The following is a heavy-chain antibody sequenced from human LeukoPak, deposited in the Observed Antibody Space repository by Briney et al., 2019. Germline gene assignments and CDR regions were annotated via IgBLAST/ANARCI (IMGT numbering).Heavy chain of an antibody. CDR2: INTNTGNP. CDR1: GYTFTGYA. Sequence: ASVKVSCKASGYTFTGYAMNWVRQAPGQGLEWMGWINTNTGNPTYAQGFTGRFVFSLDTSVSTAYLQISSLKAEDTAVYYCARVVVGQEWGSYRDDPVYWGQGTLVTVSS. J-gene: IGHJ4*02. D-gene: IGHD3-16*02. CDR3: ARVVVGQEWGSYRDDPVY. V-gene: IGHV7-4-1*02.